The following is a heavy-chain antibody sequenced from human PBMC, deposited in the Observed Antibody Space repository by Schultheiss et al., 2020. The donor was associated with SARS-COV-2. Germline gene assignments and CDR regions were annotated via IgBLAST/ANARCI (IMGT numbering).Heavy chain of an antibody. D-gene: IGHD5-12*01. V-gene: IGHV3-21*01. CDR3: ARDLVLRDEVATIGWLAFDY. J-gene: IGHJ4*02. CDR2: ISSSSSYI. CDR1: GFTFSSYS. Sequence: GGSLRLSCAASGFTFSSYSMNWVRQAPGKGLEWVSSISSSSSYIYYADSVKGRFTISRDNAKNSLYLQMNSLRAEDTAVYYCARDLVLRDEVATIGWLAFDYWGQGTLVTVSS.